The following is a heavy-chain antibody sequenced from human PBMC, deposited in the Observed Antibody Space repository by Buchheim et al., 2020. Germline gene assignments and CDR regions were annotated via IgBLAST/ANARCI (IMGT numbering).Heavy chain of an antibody. CDR3: AREGDHYDSSGYYPPHQTFDY. D-gene: IGHD3-22*01. J-gene: IGHJ4*02. CDR2: ISYDGSNK. Sequence: QEQLVESGGGVVQPGRSLSLSCAASGFTFSSYDMHWVRQAPGKGLEWVAVISYDGSNKYYADSVKGRFTISRDNSKNTLYLQMNSRRAEDTAVYYCAREGDHYDSSGYYPPHQTFDYWGQGTL. CDR1: GFTFSSYD. V-gene: IGHV3-30-3*01.